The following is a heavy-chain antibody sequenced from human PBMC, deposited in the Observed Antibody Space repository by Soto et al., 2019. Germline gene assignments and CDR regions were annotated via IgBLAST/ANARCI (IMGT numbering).Heavy chain of an antibody. CDR1: GFTFSSYW. CDR3: ARNFDY. V-gene: IGHV3-74*01. Sequence: EVQLVESGGGLVQPGGSLRLSCATSGFTFSSYWMYWVRQAPGKGLVWFSRINSDGSNRGYADSVKGRFTISRDNAKSTLYLEMNSLRAEDTSVYYCARNFDYWGQGILVTVSS. J-gene: IGHJ4*02. CDR2: INSDGSNR.